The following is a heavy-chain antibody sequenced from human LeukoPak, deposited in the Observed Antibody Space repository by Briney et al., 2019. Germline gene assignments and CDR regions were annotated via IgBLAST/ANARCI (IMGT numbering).Heavy chain of an antibody. V-gene: IGHV3-21*01. J-gene: IGHJ4*02. CDR2: ISSANSHI. CDR1: GFSLSNYA. CDR3: ARDLMRFLEWVN. Sequence: GGSLRLSCVVSGFSLSNYAMNWVRQAQGKGPEWVSYISSANSHIYYADSVKGRFIISRDNAKNSLYLQMNSLRAEDTAVYYCARDLMRFLEWVNWGQGTLVTVSS. D-gene: IGHD3-3*01.